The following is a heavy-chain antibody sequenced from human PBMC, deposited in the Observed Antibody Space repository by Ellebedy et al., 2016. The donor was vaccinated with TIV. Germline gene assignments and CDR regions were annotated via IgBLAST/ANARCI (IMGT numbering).Heavy chain of an antibody. CDR2: ISHTGSRT. D-gene: IGHD6-19*01. CDR1: GFTFNNYA. J-gene: IGHJ4*02. V-gene: IGHV3-23*01. Sequence: GESLKISCAASGFTFNNYAMSWVRQAPGKGLEWVSTISHTGSRTYYANSVEGRFIISRDNSKRTLYLQMNSLRAEDTAVYYCAKGRGGGSDSSAPRYYFDYWGQGTLVTVSS. CDR3: AKGRGGGSDSSAPRYYFDY.